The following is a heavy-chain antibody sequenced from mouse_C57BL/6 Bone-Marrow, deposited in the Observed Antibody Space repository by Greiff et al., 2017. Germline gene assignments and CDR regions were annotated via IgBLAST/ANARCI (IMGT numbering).Heavy chain of an antibody. Sequence: EVQLQQSGPELVKPGASVKISCKASGYTFTDYYMNWVKQSHGKSLEWIGDINPNNGGTSYNQKFKGKATLTVDKSSSTAYMELRSLTSEDSAVYYCARGGLWAAWFAYWGQGTLVTVSA. J-gene: IGHJ3*01. CDR1: GYTFTDYY. CDR2: INPNNGGT. D-gene: IGHD1-1*02. V-gene: IGHV1-26*01. CDR3: ARGGLWAAWFAY.